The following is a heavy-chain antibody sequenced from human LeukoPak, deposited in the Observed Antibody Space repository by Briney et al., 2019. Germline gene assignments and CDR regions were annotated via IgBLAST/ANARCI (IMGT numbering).Heavy chain of an antibody. CDR3: ASAPYIVPAATLDYYYYMDV. Sequence: SVKVSCKASGGTFSSYAISWVRQAPGQGLEWMGGIIPIFGTANYVQKFQGRVTITADKSTSTAYMELSSLRSEDTAVYYCASAPYIVPAATLDYYYYMDVWGKGTTVTVSS. CDR2: IIPIFGTA. D-gene: IGHD2-2*01. CDR1: GGTFSSYA. V-gene: IGHV1-69*06. J-gene: IGHJ6*03.